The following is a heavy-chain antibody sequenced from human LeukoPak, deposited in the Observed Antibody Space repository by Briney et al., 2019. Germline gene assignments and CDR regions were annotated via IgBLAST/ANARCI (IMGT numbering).Heavy chain of an antibody. CDR1: GFTFSSYS. CDR3: ARHSSDSSGYYSNWFDP. J-gene: IGHJ5*02. D-gene: IGHD3-22*01. CDR2: ISSSSSYI. Sequence: GGSLRLSCAASGFTFSSYSMDWVRQAPGKGLEWVSSISSSSSYIYYADSVKGRFTISRDNAKNSLYLQMNSLRAEDTAVYYCARHSSDSSGYYSNWFDPWGQGTLVTVSS. V-gene: IGHV3-21*01.